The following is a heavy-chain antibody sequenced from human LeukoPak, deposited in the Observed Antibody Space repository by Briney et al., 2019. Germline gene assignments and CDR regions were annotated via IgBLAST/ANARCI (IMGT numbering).Heavy chain of an antibody. CDR2: ISPSGTYI. CDR3: ARGLDTGSDSGN. D-gene: IGHD5-18*01. Sequence: PGGSLRLSCAASAVTFRTYSMNWVRQTPGKGLEWVSSISPSGTYIYYADLVKGRFTISRDNAKNSLSLHMNSLRVDDTALYYCARGLDTGSDSGNWGQGTLVTVSS. CDR1: AVTFRTYS. J-gene: IGHJ4*02. V-gene: IGHV3-21*01.